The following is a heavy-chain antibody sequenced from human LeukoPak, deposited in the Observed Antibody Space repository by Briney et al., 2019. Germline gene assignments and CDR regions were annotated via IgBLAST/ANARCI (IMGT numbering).Heavy chain of an antibody. CDR1: GFPHRRYD. J-gene: IGHJ3*02. V-gene: IGHV3-23*01. CDR3: GHGDSSGYYYRRRMGACDI. CDR2: LSGLCGST. Sequence: GRSLRLSRAASGFPHRRYDMRWVREPPGKGLEAVSALSGLCGSTYYADSVQHRFTNPSRNSKNTLYLQMNSLRAEDTAVYYCGHGDSSGYYYRRRMGACDIWGEGTMVSVSS. D-gene: IGHD3-22*01.